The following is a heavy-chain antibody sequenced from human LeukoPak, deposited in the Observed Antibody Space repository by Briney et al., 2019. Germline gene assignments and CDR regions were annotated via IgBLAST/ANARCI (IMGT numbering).Heavy chain of an antibody. V-gene: IGHV1-69*04. D-gene: IGHD3-22*01. Sequence: SVKVSCKASGGTFSSYAISWVRQAPGQGLEWMGRIIPILGIANYAQKFQGRVTITADKSTSTAYMELSSLRSEDTAVYYCARRRYYDSSGYSWWFDPWGQGTLVTVSS. CDR2: IIPILGIA. CDR1: GGTFSSYA. CDR3: ARRRYYDSSGYSWWFDP. J-gene: IGHJ5*02.